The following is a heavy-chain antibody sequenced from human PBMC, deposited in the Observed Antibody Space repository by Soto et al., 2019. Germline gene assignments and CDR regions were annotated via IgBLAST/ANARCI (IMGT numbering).Heavy chain of an antibody. CDR2: ILPMFRKT. Sequence: QVRLAQSGAEVKSPGSSVRVSCKASGATFSTYGITWVRQAPRQGLEWVGAILPMFRKTNYAQKFQGRVTIIADKSPDTVYLDLSRLRSDDTAIYFCARVVQLGSNYGMDVWAQGTTVVVSS. CDR1: GATFSTYG. CDR3: ARVVQLGSNYGMDV. J-gene: IGHJ6*02. D-gene: IGHD1-1*01. V-gene: IGHV1-69*06.